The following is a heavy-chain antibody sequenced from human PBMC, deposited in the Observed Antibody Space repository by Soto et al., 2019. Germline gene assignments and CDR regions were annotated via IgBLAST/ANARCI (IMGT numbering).Heavy chain of an antibody. J-gene: IGHJ6*02. D-gene: IGHD3-10*01. V-gene: IGHV3-23*01. Sequence: PXGSLLLSCATSGFTFNTYPMTWVRQAPGKGLEWVSSISSTAGRTSSYADSVKGRFAISRDFSDNTVYLQMNNLRVDDTAVYFCAKGVLSFHYGMEVWGQGTTVTVSS. CDR3: AKGVLSFHYGMEV. CDR2: ISSTAGRTS. CDR1: GFTFNTYP.